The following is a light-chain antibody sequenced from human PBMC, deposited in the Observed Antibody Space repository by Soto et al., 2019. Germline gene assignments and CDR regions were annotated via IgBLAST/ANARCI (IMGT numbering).Light chain of an antibody. CDR2: KAS. CDR1: HVITTW. J-gene: IGKJ4*01. V-gene: IGKV1-5*03. CDR3: QQYNDYPLT. Sequence: DIQMTQSPSTLSASVGDRVTITCRASHVITTWLAWYQQKPGKAPKLLISKASSLESGVPSRFSGSGSGTEFTLTISGLQPDDFATYFCQQYNDYPLTFGGGTKLDIK.